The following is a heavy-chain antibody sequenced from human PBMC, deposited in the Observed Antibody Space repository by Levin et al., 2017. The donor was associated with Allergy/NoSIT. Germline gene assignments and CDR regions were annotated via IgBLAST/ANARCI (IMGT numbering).Heavy chain of an antibody. CDR1: GVTSNNYT. Sequence: PGGSLRLSCVVSGVTSNNYTVTWVRQPPGKGLEWVSSISSSSAYIHYADSVKGRFTVSRDNAEKSLYLQMNSLRAEETAIYYCASRIKAPGGLDVWGQGTAVTVSS. CDR2: ISSSSAYI. D-gene: IGHD3-10*01. V-gene: IGHV3-21*01. J-gene: IGHJ6*02. CDR3: ASRIKAPGGLDV.